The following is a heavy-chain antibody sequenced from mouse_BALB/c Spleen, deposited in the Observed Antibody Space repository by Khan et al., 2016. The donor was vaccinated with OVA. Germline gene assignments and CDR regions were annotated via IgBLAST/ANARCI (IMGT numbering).Heavy chain of an antibody. D-gene: IGHD2-14*01. CDR1: GYTFTTYT. J-gene: IGHJ3*01. V-gene: IGHV1-4*01. CDR2: IIPSTDYT. CDR3: SKEGAYYRSDGWFAY. Sequence: QVHVKQSGAELARPGASVKMSCKASGYTFTTYTIHWVKQRPGQGLEWIGYIIPSTDYTTYNQKFKEQATLTADKSSSTAYMQLSSLPSDDSAVYYCSKEGAYYRSDGWFAYWGQGTLVTVSA.